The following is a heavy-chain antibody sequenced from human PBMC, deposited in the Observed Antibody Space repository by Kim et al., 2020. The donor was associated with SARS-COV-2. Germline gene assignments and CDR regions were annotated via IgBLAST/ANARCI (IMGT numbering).Heavy chain of an antibody. CDR1: GFTFSSYG. Sequence: GGSLRLSCAASGFTFSSYGMHWVRQAPGKGLEWVAVISYDGSNKYYADSVKGRFTISRDNPKNTLYLQMNSLRAEDTAVYYCAKGGSSYGNYYYYYYMDVWGKGTTVTVSS. V-gene: IGHV3-30*18. CDR3: AKGGSSYGNYYYYYYMDV. D-gene: IGHD5-18*01. CDR2: ISYDGSNK. J-gene: IGHJ6*03.